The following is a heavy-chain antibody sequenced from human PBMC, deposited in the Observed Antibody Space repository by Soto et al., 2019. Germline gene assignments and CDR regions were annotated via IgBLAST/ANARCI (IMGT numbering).Heavy chain of an antibody. CDR2: IKQDGSEK. CDR1: GFTFSSYW. D-gene: IGHD2-15*01. CDR3: ARDFSPSYCSGGSCPLENYMDV. J-gene: IGHJ6*03. Sequence: GGSLRLSCAASGFTFSSYWMSWVRQAPGKGLEWVANIKQDGSEKYYADSVKGRFTISRDNAKNSLYLQMNSLRAEDTAVYYCARDFSPSYCSGGSCPLENYMDVWGKGTTVTVSS. V-gene: IGHV3-7*01.